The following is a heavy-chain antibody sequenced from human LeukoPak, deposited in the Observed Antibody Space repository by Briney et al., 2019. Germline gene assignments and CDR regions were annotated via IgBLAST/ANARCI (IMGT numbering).Heavy chain of an antibody. J-gene: IGHJ4*02. D-gene: IGHD3-10*01. Sequence: SGGSLRLSCAASGFTFSSYAMNWVRQAPGKGLEWLSYISSDSSTIYSADSVKGRFTISRDNAKNSLYLQMHSLRAEDTAVYYCARDYGGIDYWGQGTLVTVSS. CDR3: ARDYGGIDY. CDR1: GFTFSSYA. V-gene: IGHV3-48*01. CDR2: ISSDSSTI.